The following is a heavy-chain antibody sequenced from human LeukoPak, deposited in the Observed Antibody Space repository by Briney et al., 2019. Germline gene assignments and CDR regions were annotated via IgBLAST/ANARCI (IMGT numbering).Heavy chain of an antibody. J-gene: IGHJ5*02. CDR2: IYTSGST. D-gene: IGHD6-6*01. V-gene: IGHV4-4*07. CDR3: ARDRLPRQPVRSTSNWFDP. CDR1: GGSISSYY. Sequence: SETLSLTCTVSGGSISSYYWSWIRQPAGKGLEWIGRIYTSGSTNYNPSLKSRVTMSVDTSKNQFSLKLSSVTAADTAVYYCARDRLPRQPVRSTSNWFDPWGQGTLVTVSS.